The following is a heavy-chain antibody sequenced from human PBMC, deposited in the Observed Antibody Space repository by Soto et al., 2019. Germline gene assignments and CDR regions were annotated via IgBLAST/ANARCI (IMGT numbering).Heavy chain of an antibody. D-gene: IGHD4-17*01. Sequence: EVQLLESGGGLVQPGGSLRLSCAASGFTFSSYAMNWVRQAPGKGLEWVALISGSGGSIYYGDPVQGRFTVSRDNSKSTLYLQMNSLRAEDTAVYYCAKAMTTSAWSHFDCWGQGTLVTVSS. CDR2: ISGSGGSI. CDR1: GFTFSSYA. J-gene: IGHJ4*02. CDR3: AKAMTTSAWSHFDC. V-gene: IGHV3-23*01.